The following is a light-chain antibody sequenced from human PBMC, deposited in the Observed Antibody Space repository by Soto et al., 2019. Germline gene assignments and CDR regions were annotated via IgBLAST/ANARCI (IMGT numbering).Light chain of an antibody. CDR2: DAS. CDR1: QSVSSY. CDR3: QQRYNWPPIA. V-gene: IGKV3-11*01. J-gene: IGKJ5*01. Sequence: EIVLTQSPATLSLSPGERATLSCRASQSVSSYLAWYQQKPGQAPRLLIYDASNRATGIPARFSGSGSGTDFHLTISGVEPEDFAVYYCQQRYNWPPIAFGQGTRLEIK.